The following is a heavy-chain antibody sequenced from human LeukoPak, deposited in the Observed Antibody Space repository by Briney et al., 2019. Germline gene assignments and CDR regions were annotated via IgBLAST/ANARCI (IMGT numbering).Heavy chain of an antibody. D-gene: IGHD2-15*01. Sequence: PSETLSLTCTVSGGSISSYYWSWIRQPAGQGLEWIGRVYTSGSTNYNPSLKSRVTMSVDTSKNQFSLKLSSVTAADTAVYYCARDCSGGSCYYSDYWGQGTLVTVSS. V-gene: IGHV4-4*07. CDR2: VYTSGST. CDR1: GGSISSYY. CDR3: ARDCSGGSCYYSDY. J-gene: IGHJ4*02.